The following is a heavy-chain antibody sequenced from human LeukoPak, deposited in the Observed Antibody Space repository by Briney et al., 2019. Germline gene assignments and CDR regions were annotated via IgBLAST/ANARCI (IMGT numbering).Heavy chain of an antibody. CDR1: GGSISSSANF. Sequence: KSSETLSLTCTVSGGSISSSANFWGWVRQPPGRGLEWIASTYYSRNTYYNPSLKSRVTISVDTSKNQFSLKLSSVTAADTAVYYCARHEEEDGYNAKTFDYWGQGTLVTVSS. V-gene: IGHV4-39*01. CDR2: TYYSRNT. CDR3: ARHEEEDGYNAKTFDY. J-gene: IGHJ4*02. D-gene: IGHD5-24*01.